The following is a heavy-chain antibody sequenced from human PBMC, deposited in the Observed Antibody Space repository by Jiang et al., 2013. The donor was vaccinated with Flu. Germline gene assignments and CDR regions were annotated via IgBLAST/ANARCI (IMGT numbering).Heavy chain of an antibody. J-gene: IGHJ4*02. V-gene: IGHV4-59*08. Sequence: GLVKPSETLSLTCTVSGGSISRYYWSWIRQPPRKGLEWIGYIYYSGSTNYNPSLKSRVTISVDTSKNQFSLKLSSVTAADTAVYYRARHPQRFYYDTSGYCDYWGQGTLVTVSS. D-gene: IGHD3-22*01. CDR1: GGSISRYY. CDR2: IYYSGST. CDR3: ARHPQRFYYDTSGYCDY.